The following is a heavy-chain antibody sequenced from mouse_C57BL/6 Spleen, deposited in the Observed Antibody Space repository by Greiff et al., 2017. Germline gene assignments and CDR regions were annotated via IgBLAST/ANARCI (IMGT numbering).Heavy chain of an antibody. CDR2: INPSSGYT. J-gene: IGHJ4*01. CDR3: ARDYGSSFYAMDY. V-gene: IGHV1-7*01. Sequence: VQLQQSGAELAKPGASVKLSCKASGYTFTSYWMHWVKQRPGQGLEWIGYINPSSGYTKYNQKFQDKATLTAVKSSSTAYMQLSSLTYEDSAVYYCARDYGSSFYAMDYWGQGTSVTVSS. CDR1: GYTFTSYW. D-gene: IGHD1-1*01.